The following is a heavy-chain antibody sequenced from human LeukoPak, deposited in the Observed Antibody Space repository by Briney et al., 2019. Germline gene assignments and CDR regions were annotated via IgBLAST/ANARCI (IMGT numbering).Heavy chain of an antibody. V-gene: IGHV4-59*12. D-gene: IGHD5-12*01. J-gene: IGHJ4*02. Sequence: SETLSLTCTVSGGSISTYYWSWIRQPPGKGLEWIGYISYSGNTRYNPSLKSRVTISVDTSKNQFSLKLSSVTAADTAVYYCARGPLRIFDYWGQGTLVTVSS. CDR2: ISYSGNT. CDR3: ARGPLRIFDY. CDR1: GGSISTYY.